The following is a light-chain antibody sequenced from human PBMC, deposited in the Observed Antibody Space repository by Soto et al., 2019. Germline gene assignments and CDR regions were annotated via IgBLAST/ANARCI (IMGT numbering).Light chain of an antibody. CDR1: QSISSW. CDR3: QQANSFPLT. V-gene: IGKV1-12*01. Sequence: DIQMTQSPSSVSASVGDRATITCRASQSISSWLAGYQQKPGKAPKLLIYAASSLQSGVPSRFSGSGSGTDFTLTISSLQPEDFATYYCQQANSFPLTFGGGTKVEIK. CDR2: AAS. J-gene: IGKJ4*01.